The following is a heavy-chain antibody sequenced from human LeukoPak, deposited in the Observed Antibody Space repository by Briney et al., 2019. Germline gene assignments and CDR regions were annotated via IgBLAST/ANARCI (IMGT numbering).Heavy chain of an antibody. V-gene: IGHV3-30*02. D-gene: IGHD3-10*01. Sequence: PGGSLRLSCTAPGFTFSSYAIHWIRQAPGKGLEWVALVWHDGSNRYYADSVKGRFTISRDNSKNTLYLQMNSLRAEDTAVYYCARDSLTMVRGVPSPKSHYYYYGMDVWGKGTTVTVSS. CDR3: ARDSLTMVRGVPSPKSHYYYYGMDV. CDR2: VWHDGSNR. CDR1: GFTFSSYA. J-gene: IGHJ6*04.